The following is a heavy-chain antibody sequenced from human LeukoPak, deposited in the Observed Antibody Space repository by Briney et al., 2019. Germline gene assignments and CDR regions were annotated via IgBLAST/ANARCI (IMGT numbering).Heavy chain of an antibody. CDR2: ISGYTGNT. V-gene: IGHV1-18*01. CDR1: GYTFSSYG. D-gene: IGHD3-10*01. Sequence: ASVKVSCKASGYTFSSYGISWVRQAPGQGLEWMGWISGYTGNTNYAQNLQGRVTMITDTSTSTAYMELRSLRSDDTALYYCARSSWFGGRSEWRWFDPWGQGTLVTVSS. J-gene: IGHJ5*02. CDR3: ARSSWFGGRSEWRWFDP.